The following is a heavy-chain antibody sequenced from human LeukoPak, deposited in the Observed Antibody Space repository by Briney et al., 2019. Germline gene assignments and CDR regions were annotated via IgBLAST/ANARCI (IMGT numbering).Heavy chain of an antibody. CDR1: GFTFSSYW. D-gene: IGHD3-10*01. CDR3: ARDMYYGSGTPMQYGMDV. J-gene: IGHJ6*02. Sequence: GGSLRLSCAASGFTFSSYWMSWVRQAPGKGLEWVANIKQDGSEQYYVDSVKGRFTISRDNAKNSLYLQMNSLRAEDTAVYYCARDMYYGSGTPMQYGMDVWGQGTTVTVSS. CDR2: IKQDGSEQ. V-gene: IGHV3-7*03.